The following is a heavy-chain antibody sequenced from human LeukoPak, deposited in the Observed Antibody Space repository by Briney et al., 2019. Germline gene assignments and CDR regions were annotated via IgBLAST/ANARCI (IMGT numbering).Heavy chain of an antibody. V-gene: IGHV1-8*03. J-gene: IGHJ4*02. CDR2: MNPNSENT. D-gene: IGHD3-10*01. CDR1: GFAFTCYD. Sequence: ASVQFSCQASGFAFTCYDINWVRPATGHGLEWMGWMNPNSENTCYAQTFQGRVAITVNTSINTASMELSSLRAEDTAVYYCARRGLLWFAPAPFDYWGQGTLVTVSS. CDR3: ARRGLLWFAPAPFDY.